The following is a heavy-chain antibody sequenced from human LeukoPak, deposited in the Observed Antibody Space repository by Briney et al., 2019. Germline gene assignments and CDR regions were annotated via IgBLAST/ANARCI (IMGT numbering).Heavy chain of an antibody. V-gene: IGHV4-4*02. CDR3: ARGRYSYGYRNWFDP. D-gene: IGHD5-18*01. J-gene: IGHJ5*02. CDR2: IFHSGTT. Sequence: SETLSLTCTVSSGSIFSSNWWSWVRQPPGKGLEWIGQIFHSGTTTYSPSLKSRVTISMDKSKNQFFLKLSSVTAADTAVYYCARGRYSYGYRNWFDPWGQGTLVAVSS. CDR1: SGSIFSSNW.